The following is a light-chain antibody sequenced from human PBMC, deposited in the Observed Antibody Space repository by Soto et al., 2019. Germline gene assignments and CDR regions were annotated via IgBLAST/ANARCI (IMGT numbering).Light chain of an antibody. Sequence: DIVMTQSPVSLSVSPGERATLSCRASQSVFSSLAWYQQKPGQAPRLLISGAATRPTGIPARFSGSGSGTEFTLTSRRLQSEYFAIYYRQQYHNWPAFGQGTKVEIK. CDR1: QSVFSS. CDR2: GAA. J-gene: IGKJ1*01. V-gene: IGKV3-15*01. CDR3: QQYHNWPA.